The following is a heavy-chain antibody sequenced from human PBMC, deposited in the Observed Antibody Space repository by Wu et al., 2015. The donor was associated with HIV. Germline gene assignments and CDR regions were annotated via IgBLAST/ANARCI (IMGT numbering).Heavy chain of an antibody. D-gene: IGHD6-19*01. CDR1: GTSVSSDYY. J-gene: IGHJ1*01. CDR3: ARHSGGWPLEALNYIQH. V-gene: IGHV4-38-2*01. CDR2: LYHTGST. Sequence: QVQLQESGPGLVKPSETLSLTCVVSGTSVSSDYYWGWIRQTPGKGLEWIGTLYHTGSTYYNPSLKSRVTISVDTSQNHFSLKLNSVTAAGTAVYYCARHSGGWPLEALNYIQHVGPGHP.